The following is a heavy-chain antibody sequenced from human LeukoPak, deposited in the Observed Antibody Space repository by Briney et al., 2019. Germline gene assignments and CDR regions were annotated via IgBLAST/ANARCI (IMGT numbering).Heavy chain of an antibody. D-gene: IGHD2-15*01. CDR1: GFTFSSYA. Sequence: GGSLRLSCAASGFTFSSYAMNWVRQAPGTRLEWVSSITGGGESTYHADSVKGRFTISRDNSKNTVSLQMNSLRAEDTAVYYCAKGERVYCSASTCYPFDYWGQGSLVSVSS. J-gene: IGHJ4*02. CDR2: ITGGGEST. CDR3: AKGERVYCSASTCYPFDY. V-gene: IGHV3-23*01.